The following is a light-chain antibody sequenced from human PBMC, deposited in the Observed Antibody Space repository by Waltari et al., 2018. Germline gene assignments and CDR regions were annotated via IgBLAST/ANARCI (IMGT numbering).Light chain of an antibody. Sequence: QSALTQPASVSGSPGQSITISCTGTSSAVGGSNYVSLYQQHPGKAPKLMIYEVSNRPSGVSNRFSGSKSGNTASLTISGLQAEDEADYYCSSYTSSSTPWVFGGGTKLTVL. CDR1: SSAVGGSNY. CDR3: SSYTSSSTPWV. CDR2: EVS. J-gene: IGLJ3*02. V-gene: IGLV2-14*01.